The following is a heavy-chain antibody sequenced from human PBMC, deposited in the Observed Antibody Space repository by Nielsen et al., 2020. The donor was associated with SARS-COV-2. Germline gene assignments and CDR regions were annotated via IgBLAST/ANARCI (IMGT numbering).Heavy chain of an antibody. CDR1: GCSFSSGGYS. V-gene: IGHV4-30-2*01. D-gene: IGHD3-10*01. CDR3: ARGRITMVRGVIIAEGFDY. Sequence: SETLSLTCAVSGCSFSSGGYSWSWIRQPPGKGLEWIGYIYHSGSTYYNPSLKSRVTISVDRSKNQFSLKLSSVTAADTAVYYCARGRITMVRGVIIAEGFDYWGQGTLVTVSS. CDR2: IYHSGST. J-gene: IGHJ4*02.